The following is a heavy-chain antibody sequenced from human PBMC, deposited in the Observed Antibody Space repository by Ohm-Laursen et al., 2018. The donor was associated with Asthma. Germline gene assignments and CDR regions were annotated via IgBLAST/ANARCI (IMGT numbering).Heavy chain of an antibody. J-gene: IGHJ4*02. CDR2: ISAYNGNT. Sequence: ASVKVSCKASGYTFTNYGFSWVRQAPGQGLEWMAWISAYNGNTNYAPKFQDRVTMTRDTSTSTLYMELSGLRSEDTAVYFCARDTGVGGGNSIDYWGQGTLVTVSS. CDR1: GYTFTNYG. V-gene: IGHV1-18*04. CDR3: ARDTGVGGGNSIDY. D-gene: IGHD4-23*01.